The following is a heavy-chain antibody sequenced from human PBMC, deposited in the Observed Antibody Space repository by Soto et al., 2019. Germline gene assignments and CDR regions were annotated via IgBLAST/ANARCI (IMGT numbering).Heavy chain of an antibody. V-gene: IGHV3-30*18. D-gene: IGHD3-3*01. J-gene: IGHJ5*02. Sequence: QVQLVESGGGVVQPGRSLRLSCAASGFTFSSYGMHWVRQAPGKGLEWVAVISYDGSNKYYADSVKGRFTISRDNSKNTLYLQMNSLRAEDTAVYYCAKDRFEAITIFGVVIPRFPFDPWGQGTLVTVSS. CDR2: ISYDGSNK. CDR3: AKDRFEAITIFGVVIPRFPFDP. CDR1: GFTFSSYG.